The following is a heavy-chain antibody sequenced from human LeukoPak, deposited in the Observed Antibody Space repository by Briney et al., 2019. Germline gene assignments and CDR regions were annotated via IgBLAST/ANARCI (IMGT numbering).Heavy chain of an antibody. CDR1: GYSISGGYY. Sequence: SETLSLTCVVSGYSISGGYYWGWIRRPPGKGLEGIGSMCHSGSTYYNPSLKSRVTMSVDTSKNQFSLKLSSVTAADTAVYYCAGSSVTSASQVIDYWGPGTLVTVSS. D-gene: IGHD2-21*02. CDR2: MCHSGST. V-gene: IGHV4-38-2*01. CDR3: AGSSVTSASQVIDY. J-gene: IGHJ4*02.